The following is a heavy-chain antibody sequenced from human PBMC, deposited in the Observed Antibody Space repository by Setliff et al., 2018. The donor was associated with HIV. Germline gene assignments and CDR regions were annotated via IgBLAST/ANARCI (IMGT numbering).Heavy chain of an antibody. V-gene: IGHV4-59*11. CDR1: GGSITGHY. CDR3: ARATMWFGRLY. D-gene: IGHD3-10*01. CDR2: IYNGGST. J-gene: IGHJ4*02. Sequence: PSETLSLTCTVSGGSITGHYCGWIRQPPGKGLEWIGNIYNGGSTNYNPPLKSRVTISAGTSKNQFSLQLRSVTAADTAVYYCARATMWFGRLYWGQGYLVTV.